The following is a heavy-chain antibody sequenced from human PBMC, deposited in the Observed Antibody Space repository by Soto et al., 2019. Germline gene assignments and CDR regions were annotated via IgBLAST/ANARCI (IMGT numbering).Heavy chain of an antibody. CDR3: ARADGYCSGGSCYEVAFDI. D-gene: IGHD2-15*01. CDR1: GGSISSYY. V-gene: IGHV4-59*01. CDR2: IYYSGST. Sequence: SETLSLTCTVSGGSISSYYWSWIRQPPGKGLEWIGYIYYSGSTNYNPSLKSRVTISVDTSKNQFSLKLSSVTAADTAVYYCARADGYCSGGSCYEVAFDIWGQGTMVTVSS. J-gene: IGHJ3*02.